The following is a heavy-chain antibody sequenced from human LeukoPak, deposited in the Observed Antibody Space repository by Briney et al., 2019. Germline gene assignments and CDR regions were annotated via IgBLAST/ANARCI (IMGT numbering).Heavy chain of an antibody. D-gene: IGHD3-22*01. Sequence: SETLSLTCAVYGGSFSGYYWSWIRQPPGKGLEWIGEINHSESTNYNPSLKSRVTISVDTSKNQFSLKLSSVTAADTAVYYCARYRDMIVVVNDWFDPWGQGTLVTVSS. CDR3: ARYRDMIVVVNDWFDP. CDR2: INHSEST. J-gene: IGHJ5*02. CDR1: GGSFSGYY. V-gene: IGHV4-34*01.